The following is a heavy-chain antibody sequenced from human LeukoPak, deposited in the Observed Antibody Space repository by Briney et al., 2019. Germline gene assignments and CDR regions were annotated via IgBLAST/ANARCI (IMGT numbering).Heavy chain of an antibody. D-gene: IGHD3-10*01. CDR2: IYTSGST. J-gene: IGHJ5*02. CDR1: GGSISSYY. CDR3: AGEYYYGSGSYSENWFDP. Sequence: SETLSLTCTVSGGSISSYYWSWIRQPAGKGLERIGRIYTSGSTNYNPSLKSRVTMSVDTSKNQFSLKLSSVTAADTAVYYCAGEYYYGSGSYSENWFDPWGQGTLVTVSS. V-gene: IGHV4-4*07.